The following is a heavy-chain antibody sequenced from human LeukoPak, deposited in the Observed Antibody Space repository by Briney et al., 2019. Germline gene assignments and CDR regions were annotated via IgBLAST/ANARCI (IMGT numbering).Heavy chain of an antibody. Sequence: GGSLRLSCAASGFTFSSYAMHWVRQAPGKGLGWVAVISYDGTKKYYIESVKGRFTISRDNSKNTLYLQMNSLRTEDTAVYYCARQSVVTTVTAPLGYWGQGTLVTVSS. CDR1: GFTFSSYA. CDR3: ARQSVVTTVTAPLGY. CDR2: ISYDGTKK. J-gene: IGHJ4*02. V-gene: IGHV3-30*04. D-gene: IGHD4-17*01.